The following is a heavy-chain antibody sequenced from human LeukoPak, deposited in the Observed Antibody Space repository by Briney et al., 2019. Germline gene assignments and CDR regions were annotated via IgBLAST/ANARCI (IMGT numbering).Heavy chain of an antibody. J-gene: IGHJ4*02. CDR3: ARDSSGWTFDY. D-gene: IGHD6-19*01. Sequence: GRSLRLSCAASGFTFSSYGMHWVRQAPGKGLEWVAVISYDGSNKYYADSVKGRFTISRDNSKNTLYLQMNSLRAEDTAVYYCARDSSGWTFDYWGQGTLVTVSS. V-gene: IGHV3-30*03. CDR2: ISYDGSNK. CDR1: GFTFSSYG.